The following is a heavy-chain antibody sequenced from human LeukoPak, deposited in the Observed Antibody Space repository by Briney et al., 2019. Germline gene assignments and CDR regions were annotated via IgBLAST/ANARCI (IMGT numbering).Heavy chain of an antibody. V-gene: IGHV4-4*07. CDR3: ARGVGAKGSFHFDY. J-gene: IGHJ4*02. CDR2: IYSSGST. CDR1: GGSISSYY. D-gene: IGHD1-26*01. Sequence: SETLSLTCTVSGGSISSYYWSWIRQPAGKGLEWIGRIYSSGSTNYNPSLKSRVTMSVDTSKNQFSLNLSSVTAADTAVYYCARGVGAKGSFHFDYWGQGTLVTVSS.